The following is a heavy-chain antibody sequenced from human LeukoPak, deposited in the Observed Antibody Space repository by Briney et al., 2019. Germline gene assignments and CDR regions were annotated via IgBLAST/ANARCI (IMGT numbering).Heavy chain of an antibody. CDR3: ARDPYSGSYGADYYYYMDV. J-gene: IGHJ6*03. V-gene: IGHV3-21*01. D-gene: IGHD1-26*01. CDR1: GFTFDDYG. CDR2: ITSGSSHR. Sequence: GGSLRLSCTTSGFTFDDYGMSWVRHAPGQGLEWVSSITSGSSHRYYADSVKGRFTVSRDNAKSSLYLQMNSLRAEDTAVYYCARDPYSGSYGADYYYYMDVWGKGTTVTISS.